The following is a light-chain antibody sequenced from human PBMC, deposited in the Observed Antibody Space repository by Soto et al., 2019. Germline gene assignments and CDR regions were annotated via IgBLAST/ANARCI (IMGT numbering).Light chain of an antibody. CDR1: QSVTSSY. J-gene: IGKJ1*01. Sequence: EIVLTQSPGTLSLSQGERATLSFRASQSVTSSYLAWYQQNPGQAPRLLIYGASSRATGIPDRFSGSGSGTEFTLTISSLQPDDFATYYCQHYNSYSEAFGQGTKVDIK. V-gene: IGKV3-20*01. CDR3: QHYNSYSEA. CDR2: GAS.